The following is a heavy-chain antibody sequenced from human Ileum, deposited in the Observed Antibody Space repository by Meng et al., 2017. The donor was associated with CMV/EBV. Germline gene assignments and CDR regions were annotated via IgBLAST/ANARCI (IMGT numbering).Heavy chain of an antibody. CDR1: GGSISSYY. Sequence: QGRRKEAGPWLVKPSETLSLPCSVSGGSISSYYWRWIRQPAGKGLEWIGRIYISGRTNYNPSLKSRVTMSVDTSKNQFSLNLSSVTAADTAVYYCARGRATAFQSLDQDYFDYWGQGTLVTVSS. D-gene: IGHD5-12*01. V-gene: IGHV4-4*07. J-gene: IGHJ4*02. CDR3: ARGRATAFQSLDQDYFDY. CDR2: IYISGRT.